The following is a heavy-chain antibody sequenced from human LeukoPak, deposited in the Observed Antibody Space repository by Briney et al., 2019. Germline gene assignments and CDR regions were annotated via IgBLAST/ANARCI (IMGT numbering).Heavy chain of an antibody. Sequence: ASVKVSCKASGYTFTSYGISWVRQAPGQGLEWMGWISAYNGNTNYAQKLQGRVTMTTDTSTSTAYMELRSLRSDDTAVYYCARPHEVPAVSWFDPWGQGTLVTVSS. J-gene: IGHJ5*02. D-gene: IGHD2-2*01. CDR3: ARPHEVPAVSWFDP. CDR1: GYTFTSYG. CDR2: ISAYNGNT. V-gene: IGHV1-18*01.